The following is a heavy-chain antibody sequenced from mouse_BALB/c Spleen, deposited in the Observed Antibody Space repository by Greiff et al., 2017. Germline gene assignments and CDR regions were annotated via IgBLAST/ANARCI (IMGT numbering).Heavy chain of an antibody. CDR3: ARGTTVVAIYWYFDV. D-gene: IGHD1-1*01. CDR2: INPSTGYT. CDR1: GYTFTSYW. J-gene: IGHJ1*01. V-gene: IGHV1-7*01. Sequence: QVQLQQSGAELAKPGASVKMSCKASGYTFTSYWMHWVKQRPGQGLEWIGYINPSTGYTEYNQKFKDKATLTADKSSSTAYMQLSSLTSEDSAVYYCARGTTVVAIYWYFDVWGAGTTVTVSS.